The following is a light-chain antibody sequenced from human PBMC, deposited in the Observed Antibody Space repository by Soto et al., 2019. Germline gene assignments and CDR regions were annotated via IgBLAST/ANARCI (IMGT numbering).Light chain of an antibody. CDR2: DTS. CDR3: QQYGSSPLT. Sequence: EVVMTQSPTTLSVSPGERATLSCRASRGIGSTLAWYQQKPGQTPRLLIYDTSTRATGVPGRFIGSRSGTEFTLTITSLQSEDFAIYYCQQYGSSPLTFGGGTKVEIK. V-gene: IGKV3-15*01. J-gene: IGKJ4*01. CDR1: RGIGST.